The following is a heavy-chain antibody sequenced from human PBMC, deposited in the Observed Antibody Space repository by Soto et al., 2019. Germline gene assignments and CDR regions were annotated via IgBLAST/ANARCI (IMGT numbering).Heavy chain of an antibody. CDR2: MNPNSGNT. CDR1: GYTFTSYD. Sequence: ASLKVSCKASGYTFTSYDINWLRQATGQGLEWMGWMNPNSGNTGYAQKFQGRVTMTRNTSISTAYMELSSLRSEDTAVYYCARRPSKRGLTWFEPWGQGTLVTVSS. J-gene: IGHJ5*02. CDR3: ARRPSKRGLTWFEP. V-gene: IGHV1-8*01. D-gene: IGHD1-1*01.